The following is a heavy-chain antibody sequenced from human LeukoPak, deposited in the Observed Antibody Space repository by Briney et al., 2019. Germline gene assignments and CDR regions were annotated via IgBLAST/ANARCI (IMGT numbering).Heavy chain of an antibody. CDR3: ARGSHVGSTYYDFWSGYRGVDNWFDP. V-gene: IGHV3-21*01. J-gene: IGHJ5*02. CDR1: GFTFSTYN. D-gene: IGHD3-3*01. CDR2: ISGSSSYI. Sequence: PGGSLRLSCAASGFTFSTYNMNWVRQAPGKGLEWVSSISGSSSYIYYADSVKGRFSISRDNAKNSLYLQMNSLRAEDTAVYYCARGSHVGSTYYDFWSGYRGVDNWFDPWGQGTLVTVSS.